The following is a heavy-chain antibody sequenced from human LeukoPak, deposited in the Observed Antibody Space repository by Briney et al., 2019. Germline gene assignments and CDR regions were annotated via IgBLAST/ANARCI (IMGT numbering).Heavy chain of an antibody. J-gene: IGHJ6*03. CDR3: VRETPIAVAGTIYFYFYMDV. D-gene: IGHD6-19*01. V-gene: IGHV3-48*03. CDR2: ISSSGSTI. Sequence: GGSLRLSCAASGFTFSSYEMNWVRQAPGKGLEWISYISSSGSTIHYADSVKGRFTISRDNAKNSLYLQMSSLRAEDTALYYCVRETPIAVAGTIYFYFYMDVWGKGTTVTVSS. CDR1: GFTFSSYE.